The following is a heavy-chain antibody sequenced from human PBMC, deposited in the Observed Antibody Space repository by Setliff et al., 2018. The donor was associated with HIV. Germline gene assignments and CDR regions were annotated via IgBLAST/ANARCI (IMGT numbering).Heavy chain of an antibody. CDR2: IYYSGST. CDR3: ARLLPLAGDNNAVYYYVPYAFDI. Sequence: SETLSLTCSVSGGSTTSGGYYWSWIRQHPGKGLEYIGYIYYSGSTYYNPSLKSRVTMSIDTSTQQFFLNVTSVTAADTAVYYCARLLPLAGDNNAVYYYVPYAFDIWGQGTMVTVSS. J-gene: IGHJ3*02. CDR1: GGSTTSGGYY. D-gene: IGHD3-10*02. V-gene: IGHV4-31*03.